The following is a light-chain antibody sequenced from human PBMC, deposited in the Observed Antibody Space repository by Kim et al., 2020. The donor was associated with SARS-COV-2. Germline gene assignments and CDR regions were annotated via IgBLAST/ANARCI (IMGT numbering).Light chain of an antibody. CDR2: GAS. Sequence: EIVLTQSPGTLSLSPGDRATLSCRASQIINNNYLAWYRQKPGQAPRLLIYGASNRATGIPDRFSGSGSGTDFTLTISRLEPEDFAVFYCQQHGSSPLTFGGGTRVEIK. J-gene: IGKJ4*01. CDR3: QQHGSSPLT. V-gene: IGKV3-20*01. CDR1: QIINNNY.